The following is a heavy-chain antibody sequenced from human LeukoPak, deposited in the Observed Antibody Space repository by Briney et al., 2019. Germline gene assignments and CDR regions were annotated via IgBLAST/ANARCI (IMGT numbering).Heavy chain of an antibody. Sequence: GGSLRLSCAASGFTFNSYAMSWVRQAPGKGLEWVSAISGTGGRTYYADSAKGRFTIARDNSKNTLYLQMNSLRAEDTALYYCAREPASSGWFDPWGQGTRVAVSS. CDR3: AREPASSGWFDP. D-gene: IGHD6-19*01. CDR1: GFTFNSYA. J-gene: IGHJ5*02. V-gene: IGHV3-23*01. CDR2: ISGTGGRT.